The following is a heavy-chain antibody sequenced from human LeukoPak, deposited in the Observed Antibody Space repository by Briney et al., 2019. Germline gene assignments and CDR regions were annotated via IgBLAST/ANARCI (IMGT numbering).Heavy chain of an antibody. CDR1: GFTFSSYA. CDR3: AREPYYYDSSGHDY. CDR2: ISGSGGST. J-gene: IGHJ4*02. Sequence: GGSLRLSCAASGFTFSSYAMSWVRQAPGKGLEWVSAISGSGGSTYYADSVKGRFTISRDNSKNTLYLQMNSLRAEDTAVYYCAREPYYYDSSGHDYWGQGTLVTVSS. V-gene: IGHV3-23*01. D-gene: IGHD3-22*01.